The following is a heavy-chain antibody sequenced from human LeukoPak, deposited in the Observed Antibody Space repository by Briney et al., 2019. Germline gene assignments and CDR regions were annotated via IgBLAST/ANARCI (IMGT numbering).Heavy chain of an antibody. CDR2: ISGSGGST. J-gene: IGHJ1*01. Sequence: AGGSLRLSCAASGFTFSSYTMSWVRQAPGKGLEWVSAISGSGGSTYYADSVKGRFTISRDNSKNTLYLQMNSLRAEDTAVYYCAKGSLLWFGELLWEYFQHWGQGTLVTVSS. D-gene: IGHD3-10*01. CDR3: AKGSLLWFGELLWEYFQH. V-gene: IGHV3-23*01. CDR1: GFTFSSYT.